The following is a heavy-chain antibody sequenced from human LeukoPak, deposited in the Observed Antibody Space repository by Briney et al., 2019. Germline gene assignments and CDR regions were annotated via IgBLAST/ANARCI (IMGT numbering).Heavy chain of an antibody. V-gene: IGHV4-38-2*02. D-gene: IGHD1-1*01. CDR2: IYYHENT. CDR1: GYSISTSYY. Sequence: SETLSLTCTVSGYSISTSYYWGWIRQAPGKGLEWIGSIYYHENTYYNSSLKSRVTISVDTSKNQFSLKLNSVTAADTAVYFCARRTYSAAYWKHFDYWGQGTLVTVSS. CDR3: ARRTYSAAYWKHFDY. J-gene: IGHJ4*02.